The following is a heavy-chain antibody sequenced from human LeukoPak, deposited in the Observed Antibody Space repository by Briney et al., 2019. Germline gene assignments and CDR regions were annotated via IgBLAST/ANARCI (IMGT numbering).Heavy chain of an antibody. J-gene: IGHJ4*02. D-gene: IGHD3-22*01. CDR3: ARESYSDSSGYYIFDY. CDR2: INHSGST. V-gene: IGHV4-34*01. CDR1: GGSFSGYY. Sequence: SETLSLTCAVYGGSFSGYYWSWIRQPPGKGLEWIGEINHSGSTNYNPSLKSRVTISVDTSKNQFSLKLSSVTAADTAVYYCARESYSDSSGYYIFDYWGQGALVTVSS.